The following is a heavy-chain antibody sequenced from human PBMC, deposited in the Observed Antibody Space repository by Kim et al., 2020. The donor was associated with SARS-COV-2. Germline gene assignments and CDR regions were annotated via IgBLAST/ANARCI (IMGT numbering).Heavy chain of an antibody. Sequence: ASVKVSCKASGYTFTGYYMHWVRQAPGQGLEWMGWINPNSCGTNYAQKFQGRVTMTRDTSISTAYMELSRLRSDDTAVYYCARDRAGGSSSWEDHDWYFDLWGRGTLVTVSS. CDR3: ARDRAGGSSSWEDHDWYFDL. J-gene: IGHJ2*01. CDR1: GYTFTGYY. V-gene: IGHV1-2*02. CDR2: INPNSCGT. D-gene: IGHD6-13*01.